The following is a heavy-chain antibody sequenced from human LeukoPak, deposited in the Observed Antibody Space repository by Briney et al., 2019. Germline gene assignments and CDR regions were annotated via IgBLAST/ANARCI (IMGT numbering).Heavy chain of an antibody. CDR2: IYSGGST. CDR1: GFTVSSNY. CDR3: ARGEAAAGTGDY. V-gene: IGHV3-66*01. J-gene: IGHJ4*02. Sequence: GGSLRLSCAASGFTVSSNYMSWVRQAPGKGLKWVSVIYSGGSTYYADSVKGRFTISRDNSKNTLYLQMNSLRAEDTAVYYCARGEAAAGTGDYWGQGTLVTVSS. D-gene: IGHD6-13*01.